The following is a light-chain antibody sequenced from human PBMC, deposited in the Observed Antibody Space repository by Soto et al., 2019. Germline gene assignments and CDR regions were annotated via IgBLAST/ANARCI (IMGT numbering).Light chain of an antibody. CDR2: EVS. CDR3: SSYEGSNTFV. V-gene: IGLV2-8*01. J-gene: IGLJ1*01. Sequence: QAVVTQPPSASGSPGQSVTISCTGTSSDVGGYNYVSWYQQHPGKAPKLMIYEVSKRPSGVPDRFSGSKSGNTASLTVSGLQAEDEADYYCSSYEGSNTFVFGTGTKLTVL. CDR1: SSDVGGYNY.